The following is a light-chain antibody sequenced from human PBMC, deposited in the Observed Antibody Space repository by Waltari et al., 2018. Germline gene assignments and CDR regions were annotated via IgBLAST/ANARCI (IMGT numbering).Light chain of an antibody. V-gene: IGKV1-12*01. J-gene: IGKJ4*01. Sequence: DIQMTQSPSSVSASVGDRVTISCRASQDVGSWLAGYQQRPGKAPNLLIHTASNLQSGVPSRFSGTRSGTEFTLIIDGLQPEDFATYFCQQSDSFPLTFGGGTKLE. CDR1: QDVGSW. CDR3: QQSDSFPLT. CDR2: TAS.